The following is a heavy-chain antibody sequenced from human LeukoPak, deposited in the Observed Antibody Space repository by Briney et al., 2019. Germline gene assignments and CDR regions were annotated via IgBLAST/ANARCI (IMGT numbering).Heavy chain of an antibody. CDR2: INPSGGST. Sequence: GASVKVSCKASGYTFTSYYMHWVRQAPGQGLEWMGIINPSGGSTSYAQKFQGRVTMTRDTSTSTVYMELSRLRSEDTAVYYCARGGHNVVGPAATNLVEPWGQGTLVTVSS. D-gene: IGHD2-2*01. CDR1: GYTFTSYY. V-gene: IGHV1-46*03. CDR3: ARGGHNVVGPAATNLVEP. J-gene: IGHJ5*02.